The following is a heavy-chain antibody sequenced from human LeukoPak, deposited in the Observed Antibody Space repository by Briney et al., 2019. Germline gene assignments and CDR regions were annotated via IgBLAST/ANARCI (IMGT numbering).Heavy chain of an antibody. CDR2: IYYSGST. J-gene: IGHJ4*02. D-gene: IGHD5-24*01. CDR3: ARVRDGYNIVDY. CDR1: GGSISSYY. V-gene: IGHV4-59*01. Sequence: SETLSLTCTVSGGSISSYYWSWIRQPPGKGLEWIGYIYYSGSTNYNPSLKSRATISVDTSKNQFSLKLSSVTAADTAVYYCARVRDGYNIVDYWGQGTLVTVSS.